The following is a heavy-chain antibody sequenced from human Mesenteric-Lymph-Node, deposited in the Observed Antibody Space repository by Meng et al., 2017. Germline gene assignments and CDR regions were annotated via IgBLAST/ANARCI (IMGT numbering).Heavy chain of an antibody. V-gene: IGHV3-30*04. CDR1: GFTFTNYA. J-gene: IGHJ3*02. CDR2: ISYDGSNK. D-gene: IGHD6-13*01. CDR3: ARLLAAAGHDAFDI. Sequence: GGSLRLSCAASGFTFTNYAMSWVRQAPGKGLEWVAVISYDGSNKYYADSVKGRFTISRDNSKNTLYLQMNSLRAEDTAVYYCARLLAAAGHDAFDIWGQGTMVTVSS.